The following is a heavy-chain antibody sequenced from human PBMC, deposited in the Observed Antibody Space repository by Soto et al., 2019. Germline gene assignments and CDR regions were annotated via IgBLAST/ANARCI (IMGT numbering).Heavy chain of an antibody. Sequence: QVQLVQSGAEVKKPGASVKVSCKASGYTFTGYYMHWVRQAPGQGLEWMGWINPNSGGTNYAQKFQGWVTMTRDPSMSTAYMELSRLRSNDTAVYYCARGGDLYCSGGSCYSWFDPWGQGTLVTVSS. V-gene: IGHV1-2*04. CDR3: ARGGDLYCSGGSCYSWFDP. J-gene: IGHJ5*02. CDR1: GYTFTGYY. CDR2: INPNSGGT. D-gene: IGHD2-15*01.